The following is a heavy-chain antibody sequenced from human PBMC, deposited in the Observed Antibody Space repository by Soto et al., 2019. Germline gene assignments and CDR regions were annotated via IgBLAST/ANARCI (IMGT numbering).Heavy chain of an antibody. Sequence: PGGSMRLSCAASGFTFSSYGMHWVRQAPGKGLEWVAVISYDGSNKYYADSVKGRFTISRDNSKNTLYLQMNSLRAEDTAVYYCAKEESRYSTPDIVVVVAATYPSYYYYGMDVWGQGTTVTVSS. CDR3: AKEESRYSTPDIVVVVAATYPSYYYYGMDV. J-gene: IGHJ6*02. D-gene: IGHD2-15*01. CDR2: ISYDGSNK. V-gene: IGHV3-30*18. CDR1: GFTFSSYG.